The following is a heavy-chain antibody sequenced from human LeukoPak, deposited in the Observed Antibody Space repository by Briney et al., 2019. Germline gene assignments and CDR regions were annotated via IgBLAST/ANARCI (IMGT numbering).Heavy chain of an antibody. CDR3: ASRTRGTPSLES. V-gene: IGHV4-31*03. J-gene: IGHJ5*02. Sequence: SQTLSLTCTVSGASISSGGFYWSWIRQHPGKGLEWIGYIYNSGSAYYNPSLKSRVIISVDTSKNQFSLKLSSVTAADTAVYHCASRTRGTPSLESWGQGTLVTVSS. CDR1: GASISSGGFY. D-gene: IGHD1-26*01. CDR2: IYNSGSA.